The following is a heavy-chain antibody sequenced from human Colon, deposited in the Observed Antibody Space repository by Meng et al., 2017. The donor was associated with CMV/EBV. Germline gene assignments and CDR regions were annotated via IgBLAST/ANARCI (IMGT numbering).Heavy chain of an antibody. CDR1: GFTFDKYV. CDR3: AKDVLSCTSCHDF. CDR2: ISGSGSSR. V-gene: IGHV3-23*01. D-gene: IGHD2-2*01. Sequence: GESLISCVASGFTFDKYVMTWVRQAPGKGLEWVSGISGSGSSRYYADSVKGRHTISRDNSKNTLYLQMNGLGAGDTGVYYCAKDVLSCTSCHDFWGPGTLVTVSS. J-gene: IGHJ4*02.